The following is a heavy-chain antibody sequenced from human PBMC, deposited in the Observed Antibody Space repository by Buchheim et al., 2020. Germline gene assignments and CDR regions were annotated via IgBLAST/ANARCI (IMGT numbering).Heavy chain of an antibody. CDR1: GGSFSGYY. J-gene: IGHJ6*02. Sequence: QVQLQQWGAGLLKPSETLSLTCAVYGGSFSGYYWSWIRQPPGKGLEWIGEINHSGSTNSNPSLKSRVTISVDTSKNQFSLKLSSVTAADTAVYYCARGRVVVVPAYYYYGMDVWGQGTT. D-gene: IGHD2-2*01. V-gene: IGHV4-34*01. CDR2: INHSGST. CDR3: ARGRVVVVPAYYYYGMDV.